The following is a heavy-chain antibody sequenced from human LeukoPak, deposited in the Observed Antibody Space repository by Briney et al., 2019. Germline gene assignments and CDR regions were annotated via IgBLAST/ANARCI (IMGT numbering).Heavy chain of an antibody. V-gene: IGHV7-4-1*02. D-gene: IGHD3-3*01. CDR1: GYTFTSYA. CDR2: INTNTGNP. J-gene: IGHJ5*02. CDR3: ARNNLLRFLEWFDP. Sequence: ASVKVSCKASGYTFTSYAMNWVRQAPGQGLEWMGWINTNTGNPTYAQGFTGRFVFSLDTSVSTAYLQISSLKAEDTAVYYCARNNLLRFLEWFDPWGQGTLVTVSS.